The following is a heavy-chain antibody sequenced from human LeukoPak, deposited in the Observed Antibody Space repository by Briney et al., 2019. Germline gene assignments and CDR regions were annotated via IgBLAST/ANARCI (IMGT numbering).Heavy chain of an antibody. D-gene: IGHD6-13*01. CDR3: AREEASAGDY. CDR2: IYYTGGT. V-gene: IGHV4-39*01. J-gene: IGHJ4*02. Sequence: SETLSLTCAVYGGSFSSHYWAWIRQPPGKGLEWIGSIYYTGGTFYSPSLKSRVTISVDTSSNQFSLKVSSVTAADTAVYYCAREEASAGDYWGQGTLVTVSS. CDR1: GGSFSSHY.